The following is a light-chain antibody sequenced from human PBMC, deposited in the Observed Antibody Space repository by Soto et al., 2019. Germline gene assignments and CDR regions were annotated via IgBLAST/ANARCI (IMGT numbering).Light chain of an antibody. CDR3: QQYDSYPWT. V-gene: IGKV1-5*03. CDR2: GAS. Sequence: DIQMTQSPSTLSASVGDRVTIICRASQSISEWLAWYQQKPGKAPNLLIYGASILESGVPSRFSGSGSGTEFTLTFSSLQPDDFATYYCQQYDSYPWTFGQGTKVEIK. CDR1: QSISEW. J-gene: IGKJ1*01.